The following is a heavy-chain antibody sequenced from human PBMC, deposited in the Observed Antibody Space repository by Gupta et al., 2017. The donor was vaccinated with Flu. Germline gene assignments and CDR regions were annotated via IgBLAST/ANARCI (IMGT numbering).Heavy chain of an antibody. D-gene: IGHD6-6*01. J-gene: IGHJ3*01. Sequence: EAQLVESGGGWVQPGRSLRLSCVASGLTFVDYPRHWFRQTPGKGLEWVAGTDWNAGGLGYAESVRGRFTISRDNARNTPYLQMNSLRPEDTALYFCAKDRSSVDAFDVWGLGTMVTVSS. CDR2: TDWNAGGL. V-gene: IGHV3-9*01. CDR3: AKDRSSVDAFDV. CDR1: GLTFVDYP.